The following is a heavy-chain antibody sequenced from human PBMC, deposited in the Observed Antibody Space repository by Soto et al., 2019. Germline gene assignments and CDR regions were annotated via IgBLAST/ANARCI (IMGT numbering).Heavy chain of an antibody. CDR1: GGSVNSGGYH. CDR2: IYYSGST. Sequence: QVQLQESGPGQVKPSQTLSLTCTVSGGSVNSGGYHWSWIRQPPGKGLEWIGDIYYSGSTYSNPSLKSRVTISIDTSTNPFSLHLSALTAADTAVYYCARAPIPNWNYYGMDVWGQGTTVTVSS. J-gene: IGHJ6*02. D-gene: IGHD1-1*01. CDR3: ARAPIPNWNYYGMDV. V-gene: IGHV4-31*03.